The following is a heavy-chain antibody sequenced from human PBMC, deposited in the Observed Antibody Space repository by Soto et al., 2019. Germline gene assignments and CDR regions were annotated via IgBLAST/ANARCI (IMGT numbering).Heavy chain of an antibody. J-gene: IGHJ3*02. CDR1: GYTFTGYY. V-gene: IGHV1-2*04. Sequence: ASVKVSCKASGYTFTGYYMHWVRQAPGQGLEWMGWINLNSGGTNYAQKFQGWVTLTRDTSITTAYMELSRLKSDDTAVYYCAKKLPKAGAHFAFDIWGHGTMVTVSS. D-gene: IGHD3-3*02. CDR2: INLNSGGT. CDR3: AKKLPKAGAHFAFDI.